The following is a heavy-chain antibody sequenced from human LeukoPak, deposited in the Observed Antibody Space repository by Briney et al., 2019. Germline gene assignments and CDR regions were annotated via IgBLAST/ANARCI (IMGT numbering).Heavy chain of an antibody. CDR3: ARDSRDGYNLGFDY. CDR1: GGTFSSYA. CDR2: IIPILGIA. V-gene: IGHV1-69*04. J-gene: IGHJ4*02. Sequence: SVKASCKASGGTFSSYAISWVRQAPGQGLEWMGRIIPILGIANYAQKFQGRVTMTTGTSTSTAYMELRSLRSDDTAVYYCARDSRDGYNLGFDYWGQGTLVTVSS. D-gene: IGHD5-24*01.